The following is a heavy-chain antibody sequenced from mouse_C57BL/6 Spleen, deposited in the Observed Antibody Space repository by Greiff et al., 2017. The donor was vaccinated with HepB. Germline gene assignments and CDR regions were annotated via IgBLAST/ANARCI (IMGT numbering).Heavy chain of an antibody. Sequence: EVQLVESGGGLVQPGGSLSLSCAASGFTFTDYYMSWVRQPPGKALEWLGFIRNKANGYTAEYSASVKGRFTISRDNSQSILYLQMNALRAEDSATYYCARSGDPAGSQSYWYFDVWGTGTTVTVSS. D-gene: IGHD1-1*01. CDR3: ARSGDPAGSQSYWYFDV. CDR2: IRNKANGYTA. J-gene: IGHJ1*03. CDR1: GFTFTDYY. V-gene: IGHV7-3*01.